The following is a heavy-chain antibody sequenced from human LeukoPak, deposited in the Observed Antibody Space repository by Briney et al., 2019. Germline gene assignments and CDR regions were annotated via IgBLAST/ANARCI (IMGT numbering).Heavy chain of an antibody. CDR1: GYSISSGYY. V-gene: IGHV4-38-2*02. D-gene: IGHD4-17*01. J-gene: IGHJ4*02. CDR3: AREGRDMSPVTSFDY. Sequence: PSETLSLTCAVSGYSISSGYYWGWVRQPPGKGLEWIASMSHTGITYYNPSLKSRVTISLDTSKNQFSLKMTSVTAADTAAYYCAREGRDMSPVTSFDYWGQGTLVIVSS. CDR2: MSHTGIT.